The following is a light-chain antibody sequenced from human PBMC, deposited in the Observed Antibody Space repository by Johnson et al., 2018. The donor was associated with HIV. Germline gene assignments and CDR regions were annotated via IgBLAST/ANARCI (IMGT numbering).Light chain of an antibody. CDR2: ENT. Sequence: QSVLTQPPSVSAAPGQKVTISCSGSSSNIGKNSVSWYQQLPGTAPKVLIYENTKRPSGIPDRFSGSKSAPSVTLGITGLQTGDEADYYCGTWDSSLRVYVFGTGTKVTVL. CDR3: GTWDSSLRVYV. CDR1: SSNIGKNS. V-gene: IGLV1-51*02. J-gene: IGLJ1*01.